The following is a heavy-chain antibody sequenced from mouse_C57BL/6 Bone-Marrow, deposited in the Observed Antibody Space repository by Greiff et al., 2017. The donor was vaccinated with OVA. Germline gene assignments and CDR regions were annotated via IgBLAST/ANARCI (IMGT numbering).Heavy chain of an antibody. J-gene: IGHJ4*01. CDR1: GFTFSDYY. CDR3: ARDLGDYDGARGMDY. Sequence: EVQRVESEGGLVQPGSSMKLSCTASGFTFSDYYMAWVRQVPEKGLEWVANINYDGSSTYYLDSLKSRFIISRDNAKNILYLQMSSLKSEDTATYYCARDLGDYDGARGMDYWGQGTSVTVSS. D-gene: IGHD2-4*01. V-gene: IGHV5-16*01. CDR2: INYDGSST.